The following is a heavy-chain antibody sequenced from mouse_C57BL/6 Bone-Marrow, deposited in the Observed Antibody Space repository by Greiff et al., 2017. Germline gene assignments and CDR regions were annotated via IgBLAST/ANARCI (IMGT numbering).Heavy chain of an antibody. CDR2: ISSGGSYT. D-gene: IGHD1-1*01. CDR3: ARPYGRSLAWFAY. CDR1: GFTFGSYG. J-gene: IGHJ3*01. Sequence: EVQVVESGGDLVKPGGSLKLSCAASGFTFGSYGMSWVRQTPDKRLEWVATISSGGSYTYYPDSVKGRFTISRDNAKNTRYLQMSSLKSEDTAMYYCARPYGRSLAWFAYWGQGTLVTVSA. V-gene: IGHV5-6*01.